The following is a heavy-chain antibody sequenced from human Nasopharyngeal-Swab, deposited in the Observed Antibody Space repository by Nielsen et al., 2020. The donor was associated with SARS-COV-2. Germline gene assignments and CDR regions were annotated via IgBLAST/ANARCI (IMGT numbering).Heavy chain of an antibody. CDR2: FDPEDGET. D-gene: IGHD4-23*01. CDR3: ATAPPMVVTPPWWFDP. V-gene: IGHV1-24*01. Sequence: ASVKVSCKVSEYTLTELSMHWVRQAPGKGLEWMGGFDPEDGETIYAQKFQGRVTMTEDTSTDTAYMELSSLRSEDTAVYYCATAPPMVVTPPWWFDPWGQGTLVTVSS. J-gene: IGHJ5*02. CDR1: EYTLTELS.